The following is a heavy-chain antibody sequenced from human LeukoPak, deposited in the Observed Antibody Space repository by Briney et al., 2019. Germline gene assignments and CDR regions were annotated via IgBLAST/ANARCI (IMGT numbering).Heavy chain of an antibody. CDR1: GYSISSGYY. J-gene: IGHJ5*02. Sequence: SETLSLTCAVSGYSISSGYYWGWIRQPPGKGLEWIGSIYHSGSTYYNPSLKSRVTISVDTSKNQFSLKLSSVTAADTAVYYCARTGCPSHCSGGRLNWFDPRGPGNLVTVSS. CDR3: ARTGCPSHCSGGRLNWFDP. CDR2: IYHSGST. D-gene: IGHD2-15*01. V-gene: IGHV4-38-2*01.